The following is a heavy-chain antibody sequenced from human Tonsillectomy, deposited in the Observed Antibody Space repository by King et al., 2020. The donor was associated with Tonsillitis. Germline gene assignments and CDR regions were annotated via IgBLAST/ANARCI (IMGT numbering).Heavy chain of an antibody. D-gene: IGHD3-22*01. J-gene: IGHJ3*01. V-gene: IGHV4-59*01. Sequence: VQLQESGPGLVKPSETLSLTCTVSGGSISSYYWSWIRQPPGKGLEWIGYIYYSGSTNYNPSLKSRVTISVDTSKNQFSLKLSSVTAADTAVYYCAREDYYDSSGYHYTSWGQGTMVTVSS. CDR3: AREDYYDSSGYHYTS. CDR1: GGSISSYY. CDR2: IYYSGST.